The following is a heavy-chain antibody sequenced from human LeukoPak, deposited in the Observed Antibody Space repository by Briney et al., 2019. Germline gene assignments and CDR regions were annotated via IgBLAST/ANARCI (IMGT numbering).Heavy chain of an antibody. D-gene: IGHD3-10*01. V-gene: IGHV3-30*18. CDR3: AKDVSPGNLVRGVSDGMDV. J-gene: IGHJ6*02. CDR1: GFTFSSYG. CDR2: ISYDGSNK. Sequence: GGSLRLSCAASGFTFSSYGMHWVRQAPGKGLEWVAVISYDGSNKYYADSVKGRFTISRDNSKNTLYLQMNSLRAEDTAVYCCAKDVSPGNLVRGVSDGMDVWGQGTTVTVSS.